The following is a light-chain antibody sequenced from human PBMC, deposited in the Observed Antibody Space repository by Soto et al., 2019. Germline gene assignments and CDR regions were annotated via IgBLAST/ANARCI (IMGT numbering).Light chain of an antibody. CDR3: TSYTTTGTLV. CDR2: EVN. V-gene: IGLV2-18*02. J-gene: IGLJ2*01. Sequence: QSALTQPPSVSGSPGLSAAISCTGTSSDVGSYNRVSWYQQPPGTAPKLIIYEVNNRPSGVPDRFSGSKSGNTASLTISGLRAEDEADYYCTSYTTTGTLVFGGGTKLTVL. CDR1: SSDVGSYNR.